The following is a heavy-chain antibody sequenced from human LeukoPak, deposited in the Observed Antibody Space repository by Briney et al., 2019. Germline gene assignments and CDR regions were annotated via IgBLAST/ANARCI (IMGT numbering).Heavy chain of an antibody. CDR3: ARRRGDILTGYYFFFDY. CDR1: GVTFEDYA. J-gene: IGHJ4*02. D-gene: IGHD3-9*01. CDR2: ISGDGGST. V-gene: IGHV3-43*02. Sequence: GGPLRLSCADSGVTFEDYAMRWVRQAPGKGLEWVSLISGDGGSTYYADSVKGRFTISRDNSKNSLYLQMNSLRTEDTALYYCARRRGDILTGYYFFFDYWGQGTLVTVSS.